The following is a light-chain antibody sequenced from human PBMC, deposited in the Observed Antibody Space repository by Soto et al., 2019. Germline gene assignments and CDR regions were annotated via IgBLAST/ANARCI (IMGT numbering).Light chain of an antibody. CDR1: SSNIGNNY. J-gene: IGLJ2*01. Sequence: QSVLTQPPSVSAAPGQKVTISCSGSSSNIGNNYVSWYQQLPGTAPKLLIYDNSKRPSGIPDRFSGSKSGTSATLGITGLQTGDEADYYCGTWDSSLREVFGGGTKLTVL. CDR3: GTWDSSLREV. CDR2: DNS. V-gene: IGLV1-51*01.